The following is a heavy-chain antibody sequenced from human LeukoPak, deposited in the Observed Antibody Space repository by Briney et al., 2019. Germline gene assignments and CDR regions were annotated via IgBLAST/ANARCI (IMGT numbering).Heavy chain of an antibody. CDR1: RFPFSSYS. J-gene: IGHJ6*04. CDR2: ISSSSSYI. Sequence: GGCLRLSCAASRFPFSSYSMNWVRQAPGKGLEWVSSISSSSSYIYYADSVKGRFTISRDNAKNSLYLQMNSLRAEDTAVYYCAELGITMIGGVWGKGTTVTISS. CDR3: AELGITMIGGV. D-gene: IGHD3-10*02. V-gene: IGHV3-21*01.